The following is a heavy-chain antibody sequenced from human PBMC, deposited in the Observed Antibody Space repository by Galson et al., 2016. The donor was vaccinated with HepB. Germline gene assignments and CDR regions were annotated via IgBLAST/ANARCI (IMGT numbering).Heavy chain of an antibody. CDR3: ARENHYVLDV. V-gene: IGHV3-74*01. CDR2: LTTDGVI. CDR1: GFPFSAYW. Sequence: SLRLSCAATGFPFSAYWMQWVRQVPGKGLVWVSRLTTDGVIGYADSVMGRFTISRDNAKNTLYLHMDNLRAADTAVYYCARENHYVLDVWGQGTTVTVSS. J-gene: IGHJ6*02. D-gene: IGHD1-14*01.